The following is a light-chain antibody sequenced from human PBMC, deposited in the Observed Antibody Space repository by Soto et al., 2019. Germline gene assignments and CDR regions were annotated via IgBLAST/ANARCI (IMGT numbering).Light chain of an antibody. CDR1: QSLNRD. Sequence: EIVMTQSPATLSVSPGERATLSCRASQSLNRDLAWYQQRPGQSPRLLIFGASIRAAGIPARFSGSGSGTEFTLTIDSLQSEDSATYYCQQLDSMPITFGQGTRLEIK. V-gene: IGKV3-15*01. J-gene: IGKJ5*01. CDR2: GAS. CDR3: QQLDSMPIT.